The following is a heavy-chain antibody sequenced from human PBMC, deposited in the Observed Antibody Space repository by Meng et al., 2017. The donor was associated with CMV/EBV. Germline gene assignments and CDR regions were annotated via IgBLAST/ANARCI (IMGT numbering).Heavy chain of an antibody. D-gene: IGHD6-13*01. CDR1: GYTFTSYA. CDR3: ARDPIAAAGNYFDY. V-gene: IGHV3-30-3*01. CDR2: ISYDGSNK. J-gene: IGHJ4*02. Sequence: SCKASGYTFTSYAMHWVRQAPGKGLEWVAVISYDGSNKYYADSVKGRFTISRDNSKNTLYLQMNSLRAEDTAVYYCARDPIAAAGNYFDYWGQGTLVTVSS.